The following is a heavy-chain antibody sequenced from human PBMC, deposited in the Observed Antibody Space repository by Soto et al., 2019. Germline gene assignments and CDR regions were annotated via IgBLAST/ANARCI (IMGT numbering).Heavy chain of an antibody. V-gene: IGHV3-21*01. J-gene: IGHJ4*02. D-gene: IGHD2-15*01. CDR3: AKGEIVAPPAYDY. Sequence: GGSLRLSCAAAGFIFSSYSMNWVRQAPGKGLEWVSSINSRGDYIYYADSVKGRFTISRDNAKNSLYLQMNSLRAEDTAVYYCAKGEIVAPPAYDYWGQGTLVTVSS. CDR1: GFIFSSYS. CDR2: INSRGDYI.